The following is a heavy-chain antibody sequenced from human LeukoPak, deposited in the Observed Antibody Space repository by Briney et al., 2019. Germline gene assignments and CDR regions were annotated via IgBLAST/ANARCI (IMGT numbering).Heavy chain of an antibody. V-gene: IGHV3-30*04. CDR2: ISYDGSNK. CDR3: ARVDWYSSSCDY. Sequence: GGSLRPSCAASGFTFSSYAMHWVRQAPGKGLEWVAVISYDGSNKYYADSVKGRFTISRDNSKNTLYLQMNSLRAEDTAVYYCARVDWYSSSCDYWGQGTLVTVSS. J-gene: IGHJ4*02. CDR1: GFTFSSYA. D-gene: IGHD6-13*01.